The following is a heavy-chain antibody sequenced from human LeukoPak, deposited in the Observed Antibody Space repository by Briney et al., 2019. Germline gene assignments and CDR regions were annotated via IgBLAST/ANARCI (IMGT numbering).Heavy chain of an antibody. J-gene: IGHJ4*02. CDR3: ARDRGYSSSWYQGFDY. CDR2: IYYSGST. Sequence: PSETLSLTCTVSGGSVSSGSYYWSWIRQPPGKGLEWIGYIYYSGSTNYNPSLKSRVTISVDTSKNQFSLQLNSVTPEDTAVYYCARDRGYSSSWYQGFDYWGQGTLVTVSS. CDR1: GGSVSSGSYY. V-gene: IGHV4-61*01. D-gene: IGHD6-13*01.